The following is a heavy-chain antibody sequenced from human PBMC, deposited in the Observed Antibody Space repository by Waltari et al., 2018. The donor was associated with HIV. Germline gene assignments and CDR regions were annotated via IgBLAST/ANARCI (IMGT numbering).Heavy chain of an antibody. CDR1: GYSFTSYW. CDR2: IYPGDSDT. J-gene: IGHJ4*02. D-gene: IGHD6-19*01. V-gene: IGHV5-51*01. Sequence: EVQLVQSGAEVKKPGESLKISCKGSGYSFTSYWIGWVRQMHGKGLEWMGIIYPGDSDTRYSPSCQGQDTISADTSISTAYRQWSSLKASDTAMYDCARTWSSGWEAGLGHFDYWGQGTLVTVPS. CDR3: ARTWSSGWEAGLGHFDY.